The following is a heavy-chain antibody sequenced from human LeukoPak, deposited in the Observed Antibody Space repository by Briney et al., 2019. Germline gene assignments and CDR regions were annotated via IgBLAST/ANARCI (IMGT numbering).Heavy chain of an antibody. D-gene: IGHD2-8*01. Sequence: PSETLSPTCTVSGGSISSYYWSWIRQPPGKGLEWIGFIYYSGSTMYNPSVKSRVTISVDTSKNQFSLKLKSVTAADTAVYYCAGSLYGEYPQHWGQGTLVIASS. CDR3: AGSLYGEYPQH. CDR1: GGSISSYY. J-gene: IGHJ1*01. CDR2: IYYSGST. V-gene: IGHV4-59*01.